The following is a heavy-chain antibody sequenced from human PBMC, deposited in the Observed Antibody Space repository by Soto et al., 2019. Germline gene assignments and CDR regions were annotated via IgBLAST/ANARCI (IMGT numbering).Heavy chain of an antibody. CDR3: SRRAPEGFDP. CDR2: INHSGNT. CDR1: GGSIGTSAYY. Sequence: LSLTCAVSGGSIGTSAYYWGWIRQAPGKGLEWIGSINHSGNTYLSPSLKDRVTMSVDTSKNSFSLKLRSATAADTGLYYCSRRAPEGFDPWGQGTLVTV. J-gene: IGHJ5*02. V-gene: IGHV4-39*01.